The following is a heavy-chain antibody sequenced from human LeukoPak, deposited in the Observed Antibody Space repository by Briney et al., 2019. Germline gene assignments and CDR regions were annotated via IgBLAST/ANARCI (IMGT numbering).Heavy chain of an antibody. Sequence: PSETLSLTCTVSGGSISSGSYYWSWIRQPAGKGLEWIGRIYTSGSTNYNPSLKSRVTVSVDTSKNQFSLKLSSVTAADTAVYYCARLGSNNWFDPWGQGTLVTVSS. CDR1: GGSISSGSYY. V-gene: IGHV4-61*02. CDR3: ARLGSNNWFDP. J-gene: IGHJ5*02. CDR2: IYTSGST.